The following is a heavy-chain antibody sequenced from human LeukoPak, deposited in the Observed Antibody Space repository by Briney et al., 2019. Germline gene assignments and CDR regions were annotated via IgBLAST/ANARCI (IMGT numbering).Heavy chain of an antibody. D-gene: IGHD3-10*01. V-gene: IGHV3-48*03. CDR1: GFTFSSYE. CDR3: ARIRGYYGSGSYPGSYYYYYMDV. CDR2: ISSSGSTI. Sequence: PGGSLRLSCAASGFTFSSYEMNWVRQAPGKVLEWVSYISSSGSTIYYADSVKGRFTISRDNAKNSLYLQMNSLRAEDTAVYYCARIRGYYGSGSYPGSYYYYYMDVWGKGTTVTISS. J-gene: IGHJ6*03.